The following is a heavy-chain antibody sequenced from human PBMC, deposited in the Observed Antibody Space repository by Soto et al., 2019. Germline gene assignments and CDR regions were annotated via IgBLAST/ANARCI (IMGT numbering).Heavy chain of an antibody. CDR1: GFTFSSYA. Sequence: PGGSLRLSCAASGFTFSSYAMHWVRQAPGKGLEWVAVISYDGSNKYYADSVKGRFTISRDNSKNTLYLQMNSLRAEDTAVYYCARASQQLILYSYYHGMDVWGQGTTVTVSS. CDR3: ARASQQLILYSYYHGMDV. V-gene: IGHV3-30-3*01. J-gene: IGHJ6*02. D-gene: IGHD6-13*01. CDR2: ISYDGSNK.